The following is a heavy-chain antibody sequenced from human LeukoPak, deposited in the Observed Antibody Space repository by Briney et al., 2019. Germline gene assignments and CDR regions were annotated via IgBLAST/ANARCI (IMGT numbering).Heavy chain of an antibody. CDR3: ATRQVAAAGVGWFDP. J-gene: IGHJ5*02. V-gene: IGHV1-3*01. D-gene: IGHD6-13*01. CDR2: INAGNGNT. Sequence: ASVKVSCKASGYTFTSYAMHWVRQAPGQRLEWMGWINAGNGNTKYSQKFQGRVTITRDTSASTAYMELSSLRSEDTAVYYCATRQVAAAGVGWFDPWGQGTLVIVSS. CDR1: GYTFTSYA.